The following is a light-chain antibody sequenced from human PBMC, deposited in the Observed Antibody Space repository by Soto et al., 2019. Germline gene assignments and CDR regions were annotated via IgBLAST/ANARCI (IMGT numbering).Light chain of an antibody. CDR3: HQYNKWPWT. V-gene: IGKV3-15*01. Sequence: ETVMTQSPVTLSVSPGDRATLSCRASQRVTSHLAWYQQKPGQAPRLLIYAASTRATGIPVRFSGSGSETEFTLTIRSLQSEDSALYYCHQYNKWPWTFGQGTKVDIK. J-gene: IGKJ1*01. CDR1: QRVTSH. CDR2: AAS.